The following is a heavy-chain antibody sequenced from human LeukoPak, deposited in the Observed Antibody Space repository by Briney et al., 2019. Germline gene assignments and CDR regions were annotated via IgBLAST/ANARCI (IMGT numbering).Heavy chain of an antibody. CDR3: ARLSIAAAGYSWFDP. D-gene: IGHD6-13*01. Sequence: SETLSLTCTVSGGSISSYYWSWIRQPPGKGLEWIGYIYYSGSTNYNPSLKSRVTISVDRSKNQFSLKLSSVTAADTAVYYCARLSIAAAGYSWFDPWGQGTLVTVSS. CDR1: GGSISSYY. V-gene: IGHV4-59*12. CDR2: IYYSGST. J-gene: IGHJ5*02.